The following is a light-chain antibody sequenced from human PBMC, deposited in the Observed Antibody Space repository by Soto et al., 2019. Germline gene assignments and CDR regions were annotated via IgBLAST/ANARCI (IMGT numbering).Light chain of an antibody. CDR2: RSD. J-gene: IGLJ2*01. Sequence: QSVLTQPPSASGTPGQRVTISCSGSSSNIGSNHVYWYQQFPGTAPKLLMYRSDQRPSGVPDRFSGSKSGTSASLAISGLRSVDEADYYCSAWDDSLSGVVFGGGTKLTVL. CDR3: SAWDDSLSGVV. V-gene: IGLV1-47*01. CDR1: SSNIGSNH.